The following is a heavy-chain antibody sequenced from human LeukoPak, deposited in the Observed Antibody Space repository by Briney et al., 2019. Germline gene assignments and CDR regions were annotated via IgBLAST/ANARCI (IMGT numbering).Heavy chain of an antibody. Sequence: PGGSLRLSCAASGFTFSSYGMSWVRQAPGKGLEWVSAISGSGGSTYYADSVKGRFTISRDNSKNTLYLQMNSLRPEDTAVYYCARGPRFGIRMIVVVTKGHFDYWGQGTLVTVSS. V-gene: IGHV3-23*01. D-gene: IGHD3-22*01. CDR3: ARGPRFGIRMIVVVTKGHFDY. CDR1: GFTFSSYG. J-gene: IGHJ4*02. CDR2: ISGSGGST.